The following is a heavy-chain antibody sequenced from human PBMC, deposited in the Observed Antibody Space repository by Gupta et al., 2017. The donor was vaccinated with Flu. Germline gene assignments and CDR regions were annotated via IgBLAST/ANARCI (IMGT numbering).Heavy chain of an antibody. D-gene: IGHD1-20*01. J-gene: IGHJ3*02. CDR3: AKSESINSAFDI. CDR1: GFTFSSYA. V-gene: IGHV3-23*01. CDR2: ISFSGYTT. Sequence: EVPLLGYGGGLVQPGGSLRLSCAASGFTFSSYAMSWVRQAPGKGLVWFSTISFSGYTTYHADSVKGRFTISRDNSKNTLYLQMNSLRAEDTAVYYCAKSESINSAFDIWGQGTMVTVSS.